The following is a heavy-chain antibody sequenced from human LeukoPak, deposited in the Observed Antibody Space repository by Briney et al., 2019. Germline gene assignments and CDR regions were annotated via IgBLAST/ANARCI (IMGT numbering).Heavy chain of an antibody. V-gene: IGHV3-11*06. D-gene: IGHD2-2*01. Sequence: KPGGSLRLSCAASGFTFGDYYMSWIRQAPGKGLEWVSHISSSRSYTNYADSVKGRFTISRDNAKNSLYLQMNSLRAEDTAVYYCARDCSSTSCYVFWEPGYGMDVWGQGTTVTVSS. CDR1: GFTFGDYY. CDR2: ISSSRSYT. CDR3: ARDCSSTSCYVFWEPGYGMDV. J-gene: IGHJ6*02.